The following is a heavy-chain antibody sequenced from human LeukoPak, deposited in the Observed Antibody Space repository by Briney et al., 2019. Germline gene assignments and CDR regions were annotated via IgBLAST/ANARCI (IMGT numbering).Heavy chain of an antibody. V-gene: IGHV3-48*03. CDR1: GRTFSSCE. CDR2: ISSSGSTI. J-gene: IGHJ4*02. CDR3: ARDLAYNWNYGIDY. Sequence: PGGSLRLSCAASGRTFSSCEMNWVRQAPGKGLEWVSYISSSGSTIYYADSVKGRFTISRDNAKNSLYLQMNSLRAEDTAVYYCARDLAYNWNYGIDYWGQGTLVTVSS. D-gene: IGHD1-7*01.